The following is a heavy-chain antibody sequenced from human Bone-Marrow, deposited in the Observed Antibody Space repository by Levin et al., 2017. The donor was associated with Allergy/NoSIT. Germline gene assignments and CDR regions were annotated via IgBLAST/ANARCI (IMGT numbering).Heavy chain of an antibody. CDR3: ARSQIVATELLVY. Sequence: LSLTCAASGFTFSSYWMSWVRQAPGKGLEWVANIKQDGSEKYYVDSVKGRFTISRDNAKNSLYLQMNSLRAEDTAVYYCARSQIVATELLVYWGQGTLVTVSS. D-gene: IGHD5-12*01. CDR2: IKQDGSEK. J-gene: IGHJ4*02. V-gene: IGHV3-7*04. CDR1: GFTFSSYW.